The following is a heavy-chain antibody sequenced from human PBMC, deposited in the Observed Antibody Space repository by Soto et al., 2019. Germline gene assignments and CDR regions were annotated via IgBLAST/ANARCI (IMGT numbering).Heavy chain of an antibody. J-gene: IGHJ1*01. Sequence: QITLKESGPTLVKPTQTLTLTCTFSGFSLSTSGVGVGWIRQPPGKALEWLALIYWDDDKRYSPSLKSRLTIPKDTSKNPVVLTTTNMHPVDTATSSCAQAYCGGDCPEYFQHWGQGTLVTVSS. D-gene: IGHD2-21*02. CDR3: AQAYCGGDCPEYFQH. CDR2: IYWDDDK. CDR1: GFSLSTSGVG. V-gene: IGHV2-5*02.